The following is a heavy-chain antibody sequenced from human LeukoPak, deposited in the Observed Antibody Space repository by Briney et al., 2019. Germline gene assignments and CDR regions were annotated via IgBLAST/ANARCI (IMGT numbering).Heavy chain of an antibody. CDR3: ATAQLVPNDAFDI. Sequence: ASVKVSCNVSGYTLTELSMHWVRQAPGKGLEWMGGFDPEDGETIYAQKFQGRATMTEDTSTDTAYMELSSLRSEDTAVYYCATAQLVPNDAFDIWGQGTMVTVSS. CDR1: GYTLTELS. J-gene: IGHJ3*02. CDR2: FDPEDGET. D-gene: IGHD6-13*01. V-gene: IGHV1-24*01.